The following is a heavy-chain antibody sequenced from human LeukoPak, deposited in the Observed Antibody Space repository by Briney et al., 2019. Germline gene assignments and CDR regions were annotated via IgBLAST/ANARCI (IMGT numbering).Heavy chain of an antibody. Sequence: PSETLSLTCTVSGYSISSGYYWGWIRQPPGKGLEWIGSIYYSGSTYYNPSLKSRVTISVDTSKNQFSLKLSSVTAADTAVYYCARFSSWYSAFDIWGQGTMVSVSS. CDR1: GYSISSGYY. J-gene: IGHJ3*02. CDR3: ARFSSWYSAFDI. V-gene: IGHV4-38-2*02. D-gene: IGHD6-13*01. CDR2: IYYSGST.